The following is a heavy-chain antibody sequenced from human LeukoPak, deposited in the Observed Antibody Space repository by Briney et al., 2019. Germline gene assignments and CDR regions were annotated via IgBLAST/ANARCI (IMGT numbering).Heavy chain of an antibody. D-gene: IGHD3-9*01. Sequence: PGGSLRLSCAASGFTFSTYGMSWVRQAPGKGLEWVSAIGSDGINTAYADSVKGRFIISRDNSKNTLYLQLGSLRAEDTAVYFCAKGLATGSQYFDYWGRGTLVTVSS. CDR3: AKGLATGSQYFDY. CDR1: GFTFSTYG. V-gene: IGHV3-23*01. J-gene: IGHJ4*02. CDR2: IGSDGINT.